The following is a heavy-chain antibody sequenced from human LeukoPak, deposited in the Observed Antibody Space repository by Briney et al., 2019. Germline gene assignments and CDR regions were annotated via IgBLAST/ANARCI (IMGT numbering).Heavy chain of an antibody. CDR3: ASRYCSSTSCYRFDY. Sequence: GGSLRLSCAASGFTFSSYWMTWVRQAPGKGLERVANINQDGSEKNYVDSVKGRFTISRDNAKNSVFLQMNSLRVEDTAVYYCASRYCSSTSCYRFDYWGQGTLVTVSS. J-gene: IGHJ4*02. D-gene: IGHD2-2*01. CDR1: GFTFSSYW. V-gene: IGHV3-7*01. CDR2: INQDGSEK.